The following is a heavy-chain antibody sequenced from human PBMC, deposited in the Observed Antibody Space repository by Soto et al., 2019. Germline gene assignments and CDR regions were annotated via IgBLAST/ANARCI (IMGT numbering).Heavy chain of an antibody. D-gene: IGHD2-15*01. CDR2: ISDYNGNT. CDR1: GYTFARHG. J-gene: IGHJ4*02. V-gene: IGHV1-18*01. CDR3: ARDLSGNPGY. Sequence: QVQLVQSGTEVKKPGASVKDSCKASGYTFARHGISWVRQAPGQGLEWMGWISDYNGNTNYAQKLQGTVTMTTDTSTITAYMELRSLRSDDTAVYYGARDLSGNPGYWGQGTLVTVSS.